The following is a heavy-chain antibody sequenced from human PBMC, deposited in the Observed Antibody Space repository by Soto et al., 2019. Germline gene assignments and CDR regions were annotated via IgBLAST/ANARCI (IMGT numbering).Heavy chain of an antibody. CDR3: ASDDCSGGSCGNYYYYGMDV. Sequence: SVKVSCKASGGTLSSYAISWVRQAPGQGLEWMGGIIPIFGTANYAQKFQGRVTITADESTSTAYMELSSLRSEDTAVYYCASDDCSGGSCGNYYYYGMDVWGQGTTVTVSS. D-gene: IGHD2-15*01. CDR2: IIPIFGTA. CDR1: GGTLSSYA. J-gene: IGHJ6*02. V-gene: IGHV1-69*13.